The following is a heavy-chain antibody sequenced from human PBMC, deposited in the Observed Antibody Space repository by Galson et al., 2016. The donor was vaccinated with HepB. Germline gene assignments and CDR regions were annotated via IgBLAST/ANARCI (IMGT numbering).Heavy chain of an antibody. CDR1: GFSLSTNGVG. CDR3: VRRRWDYNHYFDY. J-gene: IGHJ4*02. Sequence: PALVKPTQTLTLTCTFSGFSLSTNGVGVGWVRRSPGKALEWLALIYWNDNKRYSPSLNDRLTITRDTSKNQVVLTVTNMDPVDTATYYCVRRRWDYNHYFDYWGQGTLVTVSS. D-gene: IGHD4-11*01. CDR2: IYWNDNK. V-gene: IGHV2-5*01.